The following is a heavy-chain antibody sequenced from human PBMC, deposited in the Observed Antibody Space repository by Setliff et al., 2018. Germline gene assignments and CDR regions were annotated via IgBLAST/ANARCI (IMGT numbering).Heavy chain of an antibody. D-gene: IGHD6-25*01. V-gene: IGHV1-46*01. CDR1: GYSFTSHY. J-gene: IGHJ4*02. CDR2: INTGGGSA. CDR3: ARAVLAAAGRKGVFDH. Sequence: ASVKVSCKTSGYSFTSHYMYWVRQAPGQGLEWMGTINTGGGSASIVDQFQGRVTMTRDTSTSTVYMELNSLTSDDTAVYYCARAVLAAAGRKGVFDHWGQGTLVTVSS.